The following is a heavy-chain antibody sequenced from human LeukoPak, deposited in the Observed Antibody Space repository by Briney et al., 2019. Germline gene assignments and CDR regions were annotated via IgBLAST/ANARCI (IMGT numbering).Heavy chain of an antibody. CDR3: ARTSGWYYFDY. Sequence: SETLSLTCTVSGYSISSGYYWGWIRQPPGKGLEWIGSIYHSGSTYYNPSLKSRVTISVDTSKNQFSLKLSSVTAADTAVYYCARTSGWYYFDYWGQGTLVTVSS. D-gene: IGHD6-19*01. J-gene: IGHJ4*02. CDR2: IYHSGST. CDR1: GYSISSGYY. V-gene: IGHV4-38-2*02.